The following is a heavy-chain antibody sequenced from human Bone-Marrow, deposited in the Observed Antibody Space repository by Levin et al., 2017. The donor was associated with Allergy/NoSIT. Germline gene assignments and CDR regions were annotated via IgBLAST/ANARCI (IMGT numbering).Heavy chain of an antibody. CDR1: GYTFTSYG. D-gene: IGHD2-21*02. CDR3: ARAPDCGGDCNEGEPGYFQH. CDR2: ISAYNGNT. J-gene: IGHJ1*01. Sequence: PGESLKISCKASGYTFTSYGISWVRQAPGQGLEWMGWISAYNGNTNYAQKLQGRVTMTTDTSTSTAYMGLRSLRSDDTAVYYCARAPDCGGDCNEGEPGYFQHWGQGTLVTVSS. V-gene: IGHV1-18*01.